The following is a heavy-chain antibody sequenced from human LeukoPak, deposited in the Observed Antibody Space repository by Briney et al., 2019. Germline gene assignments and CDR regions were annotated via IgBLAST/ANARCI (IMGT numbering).Heavy chain of an antibody. CDR3: AIRDGHTDH. V-gene: IGHV1-3*03. Sequence: ASVKVSCKTSGYTFTNYAMHWVRQAPGQTIEWLAWIDPANGYTRYSQHFQDRVTVSSDTSADTAYMELSSLRSEDKAIYYCAIRDGHTDHWGQGTLVTVSS. CDR2: IDPANGYT. CDR1: GYTFTNYA. D-gene: IGHD5-24*01. J-gene: IGHJ4*02.